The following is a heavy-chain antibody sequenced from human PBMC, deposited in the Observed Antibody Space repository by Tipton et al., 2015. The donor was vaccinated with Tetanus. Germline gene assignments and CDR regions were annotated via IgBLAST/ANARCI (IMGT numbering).Heavy chain of an antibody. J-gene: IGHJ6*02. CDR3: ARGGDYYDSIGYPYCSYYGMVG. Sequence: QLVQSGAEVKKPGSSVKVSCKASGATFSSYAISWVRQAPGPGLEWLGGIVSIFGTAHYAQKFQGSVTITADESTSPAYMELRSLRSEDTAVYYCARGGDYYDSIGYPYCSYYGMVGWGPGAAVAVSS. V-gene: IGHV1-69*01. CDR1: GATFSSYA. CDR2: IVSIFGTA. D-gene: IGHD3-22*01.